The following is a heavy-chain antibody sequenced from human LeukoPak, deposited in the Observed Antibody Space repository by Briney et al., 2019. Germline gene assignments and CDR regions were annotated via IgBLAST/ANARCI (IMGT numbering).Heavy chain of an antibody. J-gene: IGHJ4*02. CDR1: GGSISSYY. CDR3: ARGGNRYYFDY. CDR2: IYYSGST. D-gene: IGHD5-12*01. Sequence: SETLSLTCTVSGGSISSYYWSRIRQPPGKGLEWIGYIYYSGSTNYNPSLKSRVTISVDTSKNQFSLKLSSVTAADTAVYYCARGGNRYYFDYWGQGTLVTVSS. V-gene: IGHV4-59*01.